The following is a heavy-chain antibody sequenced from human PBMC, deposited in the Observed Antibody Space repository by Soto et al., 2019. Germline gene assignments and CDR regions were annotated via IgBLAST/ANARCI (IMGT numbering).Heavy chain of an antibody. CDR2: IDPSDSYT. CDR3: ARAIKSGYSYGEVV. V-gene: IGHV5-10-1*01. Sequence: GESLKISCKGSGYSFTSYWISWVRQMPRKGLEWMGRIDPSDSYTNYSPSFQGHVTISADKSISTAYLQWSSLRASDTAMYYCARAIKSGYSYGEVVWGQGTLVTVSS. J-gene: IGHJ4*02. D-gene: IGHD5-18*01. CDR1: GYSFTSYW.